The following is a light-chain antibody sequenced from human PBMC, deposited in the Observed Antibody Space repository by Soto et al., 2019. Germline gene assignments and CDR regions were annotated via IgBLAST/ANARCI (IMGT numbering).Light chain of an antibody. CDR3: QQSYSTPWT. CDR2: AAS. J-gene: IGKJ1*01. V-gene: IGKV1-39*01. CDR1: QSITTY. Sequence: DIQMTQSPSSLSASVGDRVTITCRASQSITTYLNWYQQKPGKAPKLLIYAASSLESGVPSTLRGSGSGTNFTLTISSLLPEDFATYYCQQSYSTPWTFGQGTKVEIK.